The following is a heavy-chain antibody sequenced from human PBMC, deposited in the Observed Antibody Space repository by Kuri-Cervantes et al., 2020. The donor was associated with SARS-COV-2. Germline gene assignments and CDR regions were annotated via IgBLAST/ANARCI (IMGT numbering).Heavy chain of an antibody. CDR3: ASFPTRGDP. CDR2: IYHSGST. V-gene: IGHV4-39*01. Sequence: SETLSLTCTVSGGSISSSSYYWGWIRQPPGKGLEWVGSIYHSGSTYYNPSLKSRVTISVDRSKNQFSLKLSSVTAADTAVYYCASFPTRGDPWGQGTLVTVSS. J-gene: IGHJ5*02. D-gene: IGHD2/OR15-2a*01. CDR1: GGSISSSSYY.